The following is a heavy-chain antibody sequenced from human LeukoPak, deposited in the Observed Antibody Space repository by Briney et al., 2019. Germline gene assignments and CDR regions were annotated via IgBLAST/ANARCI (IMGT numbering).Heavy chain of an antibody. J-gene: IGHJ3*02. V-gene: IGHV3-23*01. CDR1: GFTFSTYG. CDR2: ISGSAART. D-gene: IGHD3-22*01. CDR3: ARVVVIIRAFDI. Sequence: GGSLRLSCAASGFTFSTYGMTWVRQAPGRGLEWVSAISGSAARTFYADSVKGRFTISRDNSKNTLSLQMNSLRAEDTAVYYCARVVVIIRAFDIWGQGTMVTVSS.